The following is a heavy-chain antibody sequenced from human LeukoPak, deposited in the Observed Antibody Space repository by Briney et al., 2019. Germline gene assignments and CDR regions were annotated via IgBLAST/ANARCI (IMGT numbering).Heavy chain of an antibody. CDR1: GYSFTSYW. Sequence: GESLKISCKGSGYSFTSYWIGWVRQMPGKGLEWMGIIYPGDSDTRYSPSFQGQVTISADKSISTAYLQWSSLKPSDTAMYYCARRMISGLVISPTDYWGQGTLVTVSS. CDR3: ARRMISGLVISPTDY. CDR2: IYPGDSDT. D-gene: IGHD3/OR15-3a*01. J-gene: IGHJ4*02. V-gene: IGHV5-51*01.